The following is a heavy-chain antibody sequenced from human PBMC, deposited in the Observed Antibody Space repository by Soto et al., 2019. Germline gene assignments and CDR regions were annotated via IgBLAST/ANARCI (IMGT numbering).Heavy chain of an antibody. D-gene: IGHD3-10*01. Sequence: ESGGGVVQPGRSLRLSCAASGFTFSSYAMHWVRQAPGKGLEWVAVISYDGSNKYYADSVKGRFTISRDNSKNTLYLQMNSLRAEDTAVYYCARDYYGSGYYYYGMDVWGQGTTVTVSS. J-gene: IGHJ6*02. CDR2: ISYDGSNK. V-gene: IGHV3-30-3*01. CDR1: GFTFSSYA. CDR3: ARDYYGSGYYYYGMDV.